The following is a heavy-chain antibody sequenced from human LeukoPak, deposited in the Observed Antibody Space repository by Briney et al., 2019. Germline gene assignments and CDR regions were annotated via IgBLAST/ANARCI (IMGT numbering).Heavy chain of an antibody. J-gene: IGHJ5*02. D-gene: IGHD2-2*01. Sequence: GPSVNVSYTPSEYTFTHYYIHWVRQAPRHGLEWMGWINPDNGGTNYAQKFQGRVTMTRDTSIRTVYMDLSRLRSDDTAVFYCTREARVGNWFDPWGQGTQVTVSS. CDR1: EYTFTHYY. CDR2: INPDNGGT. CDR3: TREARVGNWFDP. V-gene: IGHV1-2*02.